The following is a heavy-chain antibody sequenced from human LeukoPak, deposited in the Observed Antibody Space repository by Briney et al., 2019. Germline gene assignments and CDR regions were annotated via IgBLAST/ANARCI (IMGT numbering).Heavy chain of an antibody. CDR1: GFTFSSYE. J-gene: IGHJ4*02. Sequence: GGSLRLSCAASGFTFSSYEMNWVRQAPGKGLEWVSVIYSGGSTYYADSVKGRFTISRDNSKNTLYLQMNSLRAEDTAVYYCARTVITNAGFDYWGQGTLVTVSS. D-gene: IGHD4-17*01. CDR2: IYSGGST. CDR3: ARTVITNAGFDY. V-gene: IGHV3-53*01.